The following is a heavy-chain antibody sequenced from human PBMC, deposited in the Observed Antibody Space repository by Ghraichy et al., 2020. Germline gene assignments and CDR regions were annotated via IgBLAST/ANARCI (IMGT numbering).Heavy chain of an antibody. CDR2: ISAYNGNT. Sequence: ASVKVSCKASGYTFTSYGISWVRQAPGQGLEWMGWISAYNGNTNYAQKLQGRVTMTTDTSTSTAYMELRSLRSDDTAVYYCALRSDSSGSYYFDYWGQGTLVTVSS. D-gene: IGHD6-19*01. CDR1: GYTFTSYG. J-gene: IGHJ4*02. CDR3: ALRSDSSGSYYFDY. V-gene: IGHV1-18*04.